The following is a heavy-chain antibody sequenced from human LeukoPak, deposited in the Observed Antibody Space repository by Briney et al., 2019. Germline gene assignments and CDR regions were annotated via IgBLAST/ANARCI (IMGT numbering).Heavy chain of an antibody. CDR1: GLKNMFW. CDR2: IKHDGSTR. V-gene: IGHV3-7*03. J-gene: IGHJ4*02. Sequence: GGSLRLSCAASGLKNMFWMSWVRQAPGKGLEWVANIKHDGSTRYYVDSVKGRFTISRDISKNTLFLQMTSLRAEDTAVYYCAKVKGWYGEGYFDYWGQGNLVTVSS. D-gene: IGHD6-19*01. CDR3: AKVKGWYGEGYFDY.